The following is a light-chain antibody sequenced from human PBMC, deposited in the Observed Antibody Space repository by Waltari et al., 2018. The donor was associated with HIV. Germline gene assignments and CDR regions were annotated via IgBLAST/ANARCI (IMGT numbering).Light chain of an antibody. V-gene: IGKV3-15*01. J-gene: IGKJ2*01. CDR1: QSVNSH. CDR2: GAS. CDR3: QQYNNWPPYT. Sequence: EVVMTQSPVTPSVSRGERVTISCRASQSVNSHLAWYQHKPGQAPRLLIYGASTRATGIPARFSGSGSGTEFSLTISSLQSEDFAVYYCQQYNNWPPYTFGQGTKLEIK.